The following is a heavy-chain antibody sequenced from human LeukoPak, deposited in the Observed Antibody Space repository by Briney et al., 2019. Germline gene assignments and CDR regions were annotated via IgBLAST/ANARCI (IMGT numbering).Heavy chain of an antibody. CDR1: GGTFSSYA. V-gene: IGHV1-69*04. CDR2: IIPILGIA. CDR3: ARGPVVVAAMELRSDWFDP. Sequence: SVKVSCKASGGTFSSYAISWVRQAPGQGLEWMGRIIPILGIANYAQKFQGRVTITADKSTSTAYMELSSLRSEDTAVYYCARGPVVVAAMELRSDWFDPWGQGTLVTVSS. D-gene: IGHD2-15*01. J-gene: IGHJ5*02.